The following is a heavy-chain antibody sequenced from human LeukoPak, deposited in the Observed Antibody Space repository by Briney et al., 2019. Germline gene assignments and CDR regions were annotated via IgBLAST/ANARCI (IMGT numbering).Heavy chain of an antibody. Sequence: SETLSLTCTVSGGSITSYYWSWIRQPAGKGLEWNGYIYYSGTTKYNPSLKSRVTISVDTSKNQLSLKLSSVTAADTAVYYCAKSSVEVLGFHYYYMDVWGKGTTVTVSS. V-gene: IGHV4-59*01. CDR2: IYYSGTT. D-gene: IGHD2-8*02. J-gene: IGHJ6*03. CDR1: GGSITSYY. CDR3: AKSSVEVLGFHYYYMDV.